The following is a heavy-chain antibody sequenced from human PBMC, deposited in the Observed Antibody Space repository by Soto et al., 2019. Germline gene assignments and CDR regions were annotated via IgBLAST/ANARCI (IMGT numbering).Heavy chain of an antibody. CDR1: GGSFSGYY. CDR2: INHSGST. CDR3: ARLLVYYYYYYGMDV. V-gene: IGHV4-34*01. J-gene: IGHJ6*02. D-gene: IGHD2-15*01. Sequence: SETLSLTCAVYGGSFSGYYWSWIRQPPGKGLEWIGEINHSGSTNYNPSLKSRVTISVDTSKNQFSLKLSSVTAADTAVYYCARLLVYYYYYYGMDVWGQGTTVT.